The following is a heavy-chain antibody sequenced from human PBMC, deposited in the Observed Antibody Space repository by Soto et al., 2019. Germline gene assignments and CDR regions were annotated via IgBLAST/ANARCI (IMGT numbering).Heavy chain of an antibody. D-gene: IGHD4-17*01. J-gene: IGHJ6*02. CDR2: IYHSGTT. V-gene: IGHV4-59*12. CDR1: GGSISSYY. Sequence: PSETLSLTCTVSGGSISSYYGSWIRQPPGKGLEWIGYIYHSGTTYYNPSLKSRVTISVDRSKNQFSLKLSSVTAADTAVYYCARAHYGDYGYGMDVWGQGTTVTVSS. CDR3: ARAHYGDYGYGMDV.